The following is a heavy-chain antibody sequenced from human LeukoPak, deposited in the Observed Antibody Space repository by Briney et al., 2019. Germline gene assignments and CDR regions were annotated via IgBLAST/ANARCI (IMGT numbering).Heavy chain of an antibody. CDR2: INPNSGGT. Sequence: ASVKVSCKASGYTFTGYYMHWVRQAPGQGLEWMGRINPNSGGTNYAQKFQGRVTMTRDTSISTAYMELSRLRSDDTAVYYCARNKDIVLMVYAIHVNGMDVWGQGILVTVSS. J-gene: IGHJ6*02. D-gene: IGHD2-8*01. CDR3: ARNKDIVLMVYAIHVNGMDV. V-gene: IGHV1-2*06. CDR1: GYTFTGYY.